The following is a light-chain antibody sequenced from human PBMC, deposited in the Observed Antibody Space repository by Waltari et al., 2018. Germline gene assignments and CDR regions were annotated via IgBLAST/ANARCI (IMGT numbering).Light chain of an antibody. CDR3: SSYTSSSTYV. J-gene: IGLJ2*01. CDR1: SSDVGGYNY. Sequence: QSALTQPASVSGSPGQSIPISCTGTSSDVGGYNYVSWYQQHPGKAPKLMIYDVSKRPSGVSNRFSGSKSGNTASLTISGLQAEDEADYYCSSYTSSSTYVFGGGTKLTVL. CDR2: DVS. V-gene: IGLV2-14*01.